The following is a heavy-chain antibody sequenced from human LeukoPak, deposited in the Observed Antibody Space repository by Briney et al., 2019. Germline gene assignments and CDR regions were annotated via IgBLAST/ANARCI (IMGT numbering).Heavy chain of an antibody. CDR1: GYTFTSYG. CDR2: ISAYNGNT. Sequence: ASVKVSCKASGYTFTSYGISWVRQAPGQGLEWMGWISAYNGNTNYAQKLQGRVTMTTDTSTSTAYMELRSLRSDGTAVYYCALGSGVRGYYYYYMDVWGKGTTVTVSS. V-gene: IGHV1-18*01. J-gene: IGHJ6*03. D-gene: IGHD3-10*01. CDR3: ALGSGVRGYYYYYMDV.